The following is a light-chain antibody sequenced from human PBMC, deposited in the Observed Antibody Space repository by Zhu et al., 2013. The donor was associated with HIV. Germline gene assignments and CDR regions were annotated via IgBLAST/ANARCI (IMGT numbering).Light chain of an antibody. J-gene: IGKJ2*01. CDR1: QSVSSSY. CDR2: GAS. Sequence: EIVLTQSPGTLSLSPGERATLSCRASQSVSSSYLVWYQQKPGQAPRLLIYGASSRATSIPDRFSGSGSGTDFTLTISRLEPEDFAVYYCQQYGSSPPYTFGLGDQAGDQT. CDR3: QQYGSSPPYT. V-gene: IGKV3-20*01.